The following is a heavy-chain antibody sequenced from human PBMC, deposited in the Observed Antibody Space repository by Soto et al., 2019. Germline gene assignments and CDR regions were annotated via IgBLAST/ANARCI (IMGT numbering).Heavy chain of an antibody. CDR2: ISYDGSEK. V-gene: IGHV3-30*04. D-gene: IGHD3-10*01. CDR1: GFTFSSYA. Sequence: GGSLRLSCAASGFTFSSYAMHWVRQTPGKGLEWVALISYDGSEKYYVDSVKGRFTISRDNAKNSLYLQMNSLRAEDTAVYFCARVYFKYDYWGQGTLVTVSS. J-gene: IGHJ4*02. CDR3: ARVYFKYDY.